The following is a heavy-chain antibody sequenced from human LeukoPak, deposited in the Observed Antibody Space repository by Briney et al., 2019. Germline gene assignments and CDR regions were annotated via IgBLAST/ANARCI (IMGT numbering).Heavy chain of an antibody. CDR2: VQYTGST. CDR3: ARVERNWSGYYAKVYYFDY. V-gene: IGHV4-59*01. Sequence: PSETLSLTCSVSGVSISSYSWSWLRRAPGKGLEWVASVQYTGSTTYNPSLRSRLTISADTSKSQFSLQPTSVTTADTAVYYCARVERNWSGYYAKVYYFDYWGQGTLVTVSS. D-gene: IGHD3-3*01. J-gene: IGHJ4*02. CDR1: GVSISSYS.